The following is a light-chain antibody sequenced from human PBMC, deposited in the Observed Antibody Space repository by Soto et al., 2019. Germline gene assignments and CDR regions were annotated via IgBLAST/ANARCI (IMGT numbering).Light chain of an antibody. CDR1: QGISSA. V-gene: IGKV1-13*02. CDR2: DAS. J-gene: IGKJ2*01. CDR3: QQFNSYPNT. Sequence: AIQLTQSPSSLSASVGDRVTITCRASQGISSALACYQQKPGKAPKLLIYDASSLESGVPSRFSGSGSGTDFTLTISSLQPEDFATYYCQQFNSYPNTFGQGTKLEIK.